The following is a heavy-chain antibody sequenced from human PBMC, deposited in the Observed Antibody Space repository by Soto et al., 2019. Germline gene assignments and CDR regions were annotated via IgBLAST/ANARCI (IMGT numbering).Heavy chain of an antibody. CDR1: GYTFTSYY. V-gene: IGHV1-46*03. Sequence: ASVKVSCKASGYTFTSYYMHWVRQAPGQGLEWMGIINPSGGSTSYAQKFQGRVTMTGDTSTSTVYLELSSLRSEDTAVYYCARAHCSGGSCYCKRFDPWGQGTLVTVSS. J-gene: IGHJ5*02. CDR3: ARAHCSGGSCYCKRFDP. D-gene: IGHD2-15*01. CDR2: INPSGGST.